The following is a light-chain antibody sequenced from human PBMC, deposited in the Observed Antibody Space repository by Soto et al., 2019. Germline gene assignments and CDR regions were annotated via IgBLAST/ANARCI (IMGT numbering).Light chain of an antibody. V-gene: IGKV3-11*01. J-gene: IGKJ1*01. CDR3: QVRDVWPS. CDR1: QSVSTS. CDR2: DAS. Sequence: IVLTQSPATLSLSPGERAALSCRASQSVSTSLAWYQHKPGQAPRLFIYDASKRAPGIPARFSGSGSGTDFTLTISSLEPEDFAVYYCQVRDVWPSFGPGTKVDIK.